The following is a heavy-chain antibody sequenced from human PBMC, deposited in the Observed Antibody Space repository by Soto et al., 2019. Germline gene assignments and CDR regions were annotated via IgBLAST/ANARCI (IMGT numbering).Heavy chain of an antibody. CDR1: GDNFKNNV. Sequence: SVKVSCKTSGDNFKNNVFTWVRQAPGQGLEWMGGTIPALGNTHYIGKFQGRVTITVDDATRTVYMEVRDLTSEDTAIYYCARGPFRPSAMDVWGQGTTVTVSS. D-gene: IGHD3-10*01. CDR2: TIPALGNT. J-gene: IGHJ6*02. CDR3: ARGPFRPSAMDV. V-gene: IGHV1-69*10.